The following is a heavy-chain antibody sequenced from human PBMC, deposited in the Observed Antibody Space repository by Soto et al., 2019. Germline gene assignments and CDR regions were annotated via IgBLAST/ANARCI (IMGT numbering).Heavy chain of an antibody. Sequence: SETLSLTCTVSGGSISSGDYYWSWIRQPPGKGLEWIGYIYYSGSTYYNPSLKSRVTISVDTSKNQFSLKLSSVTAADTAVYYCARDAVQLWPYTFDYWGQRTLVTVSS. V-gene: IGHV4-30-4*01. CDR2: IYYSGST. CDR3: ARDAVQLWPYTFDY. CDR1: GGSISSGDYY. D-gene: IGHD5-18*01. J-gene: IGHJ4*02.